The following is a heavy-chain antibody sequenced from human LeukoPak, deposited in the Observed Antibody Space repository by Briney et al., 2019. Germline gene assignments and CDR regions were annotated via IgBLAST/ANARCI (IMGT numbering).Heavy chain of an antibody. V-gene: IGHV3-21*01. Sequence: GGSLRLSCAAAGFTFSSSSMNWVRQTPGKGLEWVSSISGESKYIYYADSVTGRFIISRDNAKNSLYLQMSTLRAEDTAVYYCARGAVFQGNYDYWGQGTQVTVSS. CDR3: ARGAVFQGNYDY. CDR1: GFTFSSSS. J-gene: IGHJ4*02. D-gene: IGHD3-10*01. CDR2: ISGESKYI.